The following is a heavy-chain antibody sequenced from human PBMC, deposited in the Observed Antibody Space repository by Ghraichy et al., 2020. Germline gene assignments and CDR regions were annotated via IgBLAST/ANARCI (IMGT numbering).Heavy chain of an antibody. Sequence: GGSLRLSCVASGFDFNNYDMTWVRQAPGNGLEWVSGLSGSGDSAHYADSVKGRFTISRNNSKNTLYLQMNNARAEDTAVYYCAKRNYYASGTYNWWGQGTLVTVSS. CDR2: LSGSGDSA. CDR1: GFDFNNYD. J-gene: IGHJ4*02. CDR3: AKRNYYASGTYNW. V-gene: IGHV3-23*01. D-gene: IGHD3-10*01.